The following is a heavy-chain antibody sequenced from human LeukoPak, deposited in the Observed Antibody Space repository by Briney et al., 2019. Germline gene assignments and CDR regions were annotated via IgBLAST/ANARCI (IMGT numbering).Heavy chain of an antibody. CDR3: ARQDVAYYYYYYMDV. V-gene: IGHV3-11*01. CDR1: GFTFSDYY. J-gene: IGHJ6*03. D-gene: IGHD2-15*01. Sequence: GGSLRLSCAASGFTFSDYYMSWIRQAPGKGLEWVSYISSSGSTIYYADSVKGRFTISRDNAKNSLYLQMNSLRAEDTAVYYCARQDVAYYYYYYMDVWGKGTTVTISS. CDR2: ISSSGSTI.